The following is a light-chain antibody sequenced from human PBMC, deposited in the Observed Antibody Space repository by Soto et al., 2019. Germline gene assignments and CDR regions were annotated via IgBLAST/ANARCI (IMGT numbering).Light chain of an antibody. CDR2: DAS. CDR1: QSVSSY. J-gene: IGKJ5*01. Sequence: EIMLTQSPATLTLSPGERATLSCRASQSVSSYLAWYQQKPGQAPRLLIYDASNRATGIPARFSGSGSGTDFTLTISSLEPEDFAVYYCQQRSNWPTFGQGALPEVK. V-gene: IGKV3-11*01. CDR3: QQRSNWPT.